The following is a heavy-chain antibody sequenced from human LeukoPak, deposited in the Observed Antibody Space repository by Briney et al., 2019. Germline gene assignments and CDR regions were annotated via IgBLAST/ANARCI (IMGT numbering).Heavy chain of an antibody. Sequence: ASVKVSCKASGYTFTSYYMHWVRQAPGQGLEWMGIINPSGGSTSYAQKFQGRVTMTRDTSTSTVYMELSSLRSEDTAVYYCARSDFWSGYYNGLDYWGQGTLVTVSS. V-gene: IGHV1-46*01. D-gene: IGHD3-3*01. CDR2: INPSGGST. CDR3: ARSDFWSGYYNGLDY. CDR1: GYTFTSYY. J-gene: IGHJ4*02.